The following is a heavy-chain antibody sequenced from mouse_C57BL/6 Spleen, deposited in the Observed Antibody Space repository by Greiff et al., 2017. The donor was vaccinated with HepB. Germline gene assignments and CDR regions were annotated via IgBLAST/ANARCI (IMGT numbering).Heavy chain of an antibody. CDR1: GFNIKDDY. V-gene: IGHV14-4*01. CDR2: IDPENVDT. D-gene: IGHD2-1*01. CDR3: TKGNHFAY. Sequence: EVQLQQSGAELVRPGASVKLSCTASGFNIKDDYMHWVKQRPEQGLEWIGWIDPENVDTEYASKFEGKATITADTSSNTAYLQLSSLTSEDTAVYYCTKGNHFAYWGQGTLVTVSA. J-gene: IGHJ3*01.